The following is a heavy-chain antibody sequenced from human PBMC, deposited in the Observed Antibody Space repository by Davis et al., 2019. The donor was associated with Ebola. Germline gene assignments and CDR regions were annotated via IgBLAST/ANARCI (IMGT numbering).Heavy chain of an antibody. CDR3: ARDSSDIVVVVAARGSTDAFDI. D-gene: IGHD2-15*01. Sequence: GESLKISCAASGFTFSSYAMHWVRQAPGKGLEWVAVISYDGSNKYYADSVKGRFTISRDNSKNTLYLQMNSLRAEDTAVYYCARDSSDIVVVVAARGSTDAFDIWGQGTMVTVSS. CDR1: GFTFSSYA. CDR2: ISYDGSNK. J-gene: IGHJ3*02. V-gene: IGHV3-30-3*01.